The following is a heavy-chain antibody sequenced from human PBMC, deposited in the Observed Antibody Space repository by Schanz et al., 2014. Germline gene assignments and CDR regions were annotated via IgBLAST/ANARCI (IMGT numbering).Heavy chain of an antibody. CDR3: ARFNSGSHSPPYYYYGMDV. V-gene: IGHV1-18*01. D-gene: IGHD1-26*01. CDR1: GYTLTGFG. CDR2: ISAYSGNS. J-gene: IGHJ6*02. Sequence: QVQLVQSGAEVKKPGASVKVSCKASGYTLTGFGVSWVRQAPGQGREWMGWISAYSGNSKYAQKLQGRVTMTTDTSTNAAYVERRRPTADATAVYCCARFNSGSHSPPYYYYGMDVWGQGTTVTVSS.